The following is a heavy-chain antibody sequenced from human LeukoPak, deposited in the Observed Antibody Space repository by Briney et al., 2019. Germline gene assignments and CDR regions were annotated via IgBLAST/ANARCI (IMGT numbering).Heavy chain of an antibody. D-gene: IGHD3-22*01. Sequence: SETLSLTCAVYGGSFSGYYWSWIRQPPGKGLEWIGEINHSGSTNYNPSLKSRVTILVDTSKNQFSLKLSSVTAADTAVYYCARDWDYDSSRFDYWGQGTLVTVSS. CDR1: GGSFSGYY. CDR2: INHSGST. J-gene: IGHJ4*02. V-gene: IGHV4-34*01. CDR3: ARDWDYDSSRFDY.